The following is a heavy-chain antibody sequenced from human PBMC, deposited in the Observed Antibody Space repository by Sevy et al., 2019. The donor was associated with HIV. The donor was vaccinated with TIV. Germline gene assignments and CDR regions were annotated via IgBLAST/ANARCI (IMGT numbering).Heavy chain of an antibody. D-gene: IGHD2-15*01. CDR3: ARVVAYCSGGTCFPGYYYGMDV. Sequence: GGSLRLSCAASGFTFSSYNMNWVRQPPGKGLEWVSSISSSSNYITYADSVKDRFTISRDNAKNSLYLEMNTLRAEDTAVYYCARVVAYCSGGTCFPGYYYGMDVWGQGTTVTVSS. CDR2: ISSSSNYI. J-gene: IGHJ6*02. CDR1: GFTFSSYN. V-gene: IGHV3-21*01.